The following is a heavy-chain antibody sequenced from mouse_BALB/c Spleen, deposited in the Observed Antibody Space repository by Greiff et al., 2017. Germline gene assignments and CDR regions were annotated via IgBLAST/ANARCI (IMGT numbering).Heavy chain of an antibody. D-gene: IGHD1-2*01. CDR3: AIGLRLAWFAY. J-gene: IGHJ3*01. Sequence: QVQLQQSGAELMKPGASVKISCKATGYTFSSYWIEWVKQRPGHGLEWIGEILPGSGSTNYNEKFKGKATFTADTSSNTAYMQLSSLTSEDSAVYYCAIGLRLAWFAYWGQGTLVTVSA. CDR1: GYTFSSYW. CDR2: ILPGSGST. V-gene: IGHV1-9*01.